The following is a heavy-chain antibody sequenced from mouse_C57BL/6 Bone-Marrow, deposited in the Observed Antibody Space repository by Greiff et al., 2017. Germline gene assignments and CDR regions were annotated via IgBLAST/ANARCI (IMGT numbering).Heavy chain of an antibody. D-gene: IGHD2-10*01. CDR3: SYFLMDY. CDR1: GYTFTDYE. J-gene: IGHJ4*01. Sequence: VKVVESGAELVRPGASVTLSCKASGYTFTDYEMHWVKQTPVHGLEWIGAIDPETGGTAYNQKFKGKAILTADKSSSTAYMELRSMTSEDSAVYYCSYFLMDYWGQGTSVTVSS. CDR2: IDPETGGT. V-gene: IGHV1-15*01.